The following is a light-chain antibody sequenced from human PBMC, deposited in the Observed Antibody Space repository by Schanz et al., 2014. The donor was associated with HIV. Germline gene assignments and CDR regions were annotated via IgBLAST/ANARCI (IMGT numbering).Light chain of an antibody. CDR2: AAS. J-gene: IGKJ2*01. CDR3: QQYTPYSHT. Sequence: DIQLTQSPSFLSASVGDRVTITCRASQGISSYLAWYQQKPGKAPKLLIYAASTLQSGVPSRFSGSGSGTEFTLTISSLQPEDFATYYCQQYTPYSHTFGQGTTLEI. CDR1: QGISSY. V-gene: IGKV1-9*01.